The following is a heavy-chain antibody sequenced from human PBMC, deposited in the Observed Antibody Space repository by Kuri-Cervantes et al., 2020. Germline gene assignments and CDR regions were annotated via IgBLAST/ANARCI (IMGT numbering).Heavy chain of an antibody. J-gene: IGHJ5*02. CDR2: IYTSGST. V-gene: IGHV4-4*07. D-gene: IGHD1-26*01. CDR1: GGSISSYY. Sequence: SETLSLTCTVSGGSISSYYWSWIRQPAGKGLEWIGRIYTSGSTNYNPSLKSRVTMSVDTSKNQFSLKLSSVTAADTAVYYCVRSPFPHRRKWELPCRWFDPWGQGALVTVSS. CDR3: VRSPFPHRRKWELPCRWFDP.